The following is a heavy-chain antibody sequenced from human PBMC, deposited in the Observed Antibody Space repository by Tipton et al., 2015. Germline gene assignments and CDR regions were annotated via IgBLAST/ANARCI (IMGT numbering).Heavy chain of an antibody. J-gene: IGHJ3*01. CDR3: ARDVNGGYYDL. Sequence: GSLRLSCAASGFTFSRYWMSWVRQTPGKGLEWVGQIKNDGSNKYYLDSMEGRFSISRDNAKNSLYLQMNTLRAEDTGVYYCARDVNGGYYDLWGRGTTVTVSP. CDR2: IKNDGSNK. V-gene: IGHV3-7*01. D-gene: IGHD3-10*01. CDR1: GFTFSRYW.